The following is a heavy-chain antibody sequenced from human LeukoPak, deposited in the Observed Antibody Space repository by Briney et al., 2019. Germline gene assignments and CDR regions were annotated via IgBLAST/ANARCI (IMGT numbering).Heavy chain of an antibody. CDR3: ARRYSSSWYFDY. CDR2: IYYSGST. J-gene: IGHJ4*02. Sequence: SETLSLTCTVSGGSISSYYWSWIRQPPGKGLEWIGYIYYSGSTNYNPSLKSRVTISVDTSKNQFSLKLSFVTAADTAVYYCARRYSSSWYFDYWGQGTLVTVSS. V-gene: IGHV4-59*08. D-gene: IGHD6-13*01. CDR1: GGSISSYY.